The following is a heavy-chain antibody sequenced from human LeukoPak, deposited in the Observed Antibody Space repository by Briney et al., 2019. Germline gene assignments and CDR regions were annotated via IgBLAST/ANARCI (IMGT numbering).Heavy chain of an antibody. V-gene: IGHV3-11*05. Sequence: KAGGSLRLSCAAFGFTFSAYYMTWIRQAPGKGLEWVSSIGFSSIGYSSDHIKYADSVKGRFTISRDNAKNSLYLQMDSLRAEDTAVYFCAREDFFTPHSWGQGTLVTVSS. J-gene: IGHJ4*02. CDR3: AREDFFTPHS. CDR2: IGFSSIGYSSDHI. CDR1: GFTFSAYY. D-gene: IGHD3/OR15-3a*01.